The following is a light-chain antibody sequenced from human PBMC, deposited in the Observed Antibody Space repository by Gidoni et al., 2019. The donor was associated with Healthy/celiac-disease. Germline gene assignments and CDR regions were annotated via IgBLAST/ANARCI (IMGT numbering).Light chain of an antibody. CDR2: AAS. Sequence: DIQLTQSPSFLSASVGDRVTITCRASQDISSYLAWYQQKPGKAPKLLIYAASTLQSGVTSRFSGSGSGTEFTLTISTLQPEDFATYYCQQLNSYPYTFGQGTKLEIK. V-gene: IGKV1-9*01. CDR1: QDISSY. CDR3: QQLNSYPYT. J-gene: IGKJ2*01.